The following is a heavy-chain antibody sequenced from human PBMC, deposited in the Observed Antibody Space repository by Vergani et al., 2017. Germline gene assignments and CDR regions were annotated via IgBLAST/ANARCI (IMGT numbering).Heavy chain of an antibody. Sequence: EVLLLESGGGLVQPGGSLRLSCVASGFTFSSNAMSWVRQAPGKGLEWVSSISGSGGSTYYADSVKGQFTISRDNPKNTLYLQMNSLRAEDSAIYYCAKAAVTTISLFDYWGQGTLVTVSS. CDR1: GFTFSSNA. CDR2: ISGSGGST. J-gene: IGHJ4*02. D-gene: IGHD5-12*01. V-gene: IGHV3-23*01. CDR3: AKAAVTTISLFDY.